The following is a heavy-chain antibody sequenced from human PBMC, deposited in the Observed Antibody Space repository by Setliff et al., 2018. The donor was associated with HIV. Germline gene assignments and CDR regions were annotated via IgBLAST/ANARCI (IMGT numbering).Heavy chain of an antibody. V-gene: IGHV1-2*02. D-gene: IGHD3-22*01. CDR1: GYTFSDYY. Sequence: GASVKVSCKASGYTFSDYYLHWVRQAPGQGLEWMGWINGNSGATNYAQKFQGRVTMTRDTSTSTVYMDLSRLTSDDTAVFYCARAPYHYDGRGNDFNWFDPWGQGTLVTVSS. CDR3: ARAPYHYDGRGNDFNWFDP. J-gene: IGHJ5*02. CDR2: INGNSGAT.